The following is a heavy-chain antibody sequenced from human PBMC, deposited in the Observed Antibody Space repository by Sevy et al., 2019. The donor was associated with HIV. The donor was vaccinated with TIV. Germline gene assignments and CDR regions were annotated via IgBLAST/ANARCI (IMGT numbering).Heavy chain of an antibody. CDR3: ARSMEQQLDAFDI. J-gene: IGHJ3*02. Sequence: SETLSLTCAVSGASIRDSSYYWAWIRQPPGKGLEWIGNIYSYGETYYNSSLKSRVTISVDTSKNQFSLSLTSVTAADTAIYFCARSMEQQLDAFDIWGQGTMVTVSS. CDR2: IYSYGET. CDR1: GASIRDSSYY. V-gene: IGHV4-39*01. D-gene: IGHD6-13*01.